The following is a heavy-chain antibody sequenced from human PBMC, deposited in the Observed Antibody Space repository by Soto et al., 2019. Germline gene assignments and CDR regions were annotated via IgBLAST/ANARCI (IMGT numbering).Heavy chain of an antibody. CDR2: ISSSGSTI. CDR3: ATQYYYDSSGYYLFDP. V-gene: IGHV3-11*01. Sequence: GGSLRLSCAASGFTFSDYYMSWIRQAPGKGLEWVSYISSSGSTIYYADSVKGRFTISRDNAKNSLYLQMNSLRAEDTAVYYCATQYYYDSSGYYLFDPWGQGTLVTVSS. D-gene: IGHD3-22*01. J-gene: IGHJ5*02. CDR1: GFTFSDYY.